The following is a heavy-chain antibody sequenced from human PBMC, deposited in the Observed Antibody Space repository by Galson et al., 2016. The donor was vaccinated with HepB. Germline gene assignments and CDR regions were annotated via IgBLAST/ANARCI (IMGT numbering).Heavy chain of an antibody. Sequence: SLRLSCAASGFTFSSYAMSWVRQAPGKGLEWVSAISGSGGSTYHADSVKGRFTISRDNSKNTLNLQMDSLRVEDTALYFCAKRAGGGTYYAIDYWGQGTLVTVSP. D-gene: IGHD1-26*01. J-gene: IGHJ4*02. V-gene: IGHV3-23*01. CDR3: AKRAGGGTYYAIDY. CDR2: ISGSGGST. CDR1: GFTFSSYA.